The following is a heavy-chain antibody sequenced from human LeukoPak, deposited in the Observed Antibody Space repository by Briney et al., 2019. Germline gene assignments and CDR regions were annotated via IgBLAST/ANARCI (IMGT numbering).Heavy chain of an antibody. D-gene: IGHD3-10*01. CDR2: INPNSGGT. J-gene: IGHJ3*02. CDR1: GYTFTGYY. V-gene: IGHV1-2*04. CDR3: ARDHGENAFDI. Sequence: ASVNVSCKASGYTFTGYYMHWVRQAPGQGLEWMGWINPNSGGTNYAQKFQGWVTMTRDTSISTAYMELSRLRSDDTAVYYCARDHGENAFDIWGQGTMVTVSS.